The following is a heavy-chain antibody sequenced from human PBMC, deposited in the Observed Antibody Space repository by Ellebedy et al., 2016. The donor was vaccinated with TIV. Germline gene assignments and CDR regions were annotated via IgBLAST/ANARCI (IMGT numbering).Heavy chain of an antibody. D-gene: IGHD2-21*01. CDR2: IIPIFGTA. Sequence: SVKVSCXASGGTFSSYAISWVRQAPGQGLEWMGGIIPIFGTANYAQKFQGRVTITADESTSTAYMELRSLRSDDTAVYYCARAGYCGGDCSREFDYWGQGTLVTVSS. J-gene: IGHJ4*02. CDR1: GGTFSSYA. V-gene: IGHV1-69*13. CDR3: ARAGYCGGDCSREFDY.